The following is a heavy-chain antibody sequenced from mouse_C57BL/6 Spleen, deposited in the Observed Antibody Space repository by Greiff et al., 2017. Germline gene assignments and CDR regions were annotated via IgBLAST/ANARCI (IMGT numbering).Heavy chain of an antibody. V-gene: IGHV6-6*01. D-gene: IGHD2-4*01. CDR2: IRNKASNHAS. J-gene: IGHJ3*01. CDR1: GFTFSDAW. CDR3: TPPYEYDVPY. Sequence: EVMLVESGGGLVQPGGSMKLSCTASGFTFSDAWMDWVRQSPEKGLEWVAEIRNKASNHASYYAVSVKGRFTISRDDSKSSVYLHINSLRDEATGSYYCTPPYEYDVPYWGQGTLVTVSA.